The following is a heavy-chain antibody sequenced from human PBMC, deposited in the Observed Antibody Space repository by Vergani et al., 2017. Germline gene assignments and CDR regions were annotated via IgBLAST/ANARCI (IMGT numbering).Heavy chain of an antibody. Sequence: QVQLQESGPGLVKPSETLSLTCSVSGYSISRGHYWGWIRQPPGKGLEWIATVFHSGSAYYNPSLRRRVTISVETSKNQFPLRLTTLTAAYTAVYYCARQFWVSQGVGAFETWGRGTEVSVSS. J-gene: IGHJ3*02. CDR1: GYSISRGHY. CDR3: ARQFWVSQGVGAFET. CDR2: VFHSGSA. D-gene: IGHD3-16*01. V-gene: IGHV4-38-2*02.